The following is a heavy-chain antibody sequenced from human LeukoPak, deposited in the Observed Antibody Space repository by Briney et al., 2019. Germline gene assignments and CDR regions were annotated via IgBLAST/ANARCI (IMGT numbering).Heavy chain of an antibody. CDR1: GFTFSDYE. CDR3: AREMKDSSGSFLAH. V-gene: IGHV3-48*03. Sequence: SGGSLRLSCAVSGFTFSDYEMNWVRQASGKGLEWVSYISSRSSTKYYADSVRGRFTVSRDNAKSSLYLQMNSLRAEDTALYYCAREMKDSSGSFLAHWGQGTLVTVSS. D-gene: IGHD3-22*01. J-gene: IGHJ4*02. CDR2: ISSRSSTK.